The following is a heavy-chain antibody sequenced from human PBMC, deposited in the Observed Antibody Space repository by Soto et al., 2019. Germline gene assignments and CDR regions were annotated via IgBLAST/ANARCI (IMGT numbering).Heavy chain of an antibody. CDR2: ISDSGGST. CDR3: AKDRAAGSSSVFGDY. J-gene: IGHJ4*02. V-gene: IGHV3-23*01. Sequence: EVQLLESGGGLAQPGGSLRLSCAASGFTFSSYAMSWVRQAPGKGLEWVSVISDSGGSTYYADSVKGRFTISRDNSKNTLYLEMNSLGAEDTAVYYCAKDRAAGSSSVFGDYWGQGTLVTVSS. D-gene: IGHD6-13*01. CDR1: GFTFSSYA.